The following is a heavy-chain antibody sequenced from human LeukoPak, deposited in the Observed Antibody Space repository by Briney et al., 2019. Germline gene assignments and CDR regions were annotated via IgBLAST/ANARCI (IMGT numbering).Heavy chain of an antibody. CDR1: GLTFRDYA. V-gene: IGHV3-23*01. CDR3: ARDGRWLQLPPFDY. CDR2: VSDDGSST. Sequence: PGGSLRLSCVASGLTFRDYAMSWVRQAPGKGPEWVSAVSDDGSSTYYAASVKGRFTISRDNSKNTLYLQMNSLRAEDTAVYYCARDGRWLQLPPFDYWGQGTLVTVSS. J-gene: IGHJ4*02. D-gene: IGHD5-24*01.